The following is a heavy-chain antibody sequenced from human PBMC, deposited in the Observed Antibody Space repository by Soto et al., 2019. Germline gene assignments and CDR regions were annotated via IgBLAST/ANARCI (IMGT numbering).Heavy chain of an antibody. CDR2: ISTDNGNT. CDR1: GYTFTNSG. V-gene: IGHV1-18*01. CDR3: ARDQGITTFGVYSMYYYGMSV. D-gene: IGHD3-3*01. J-gene: IGHJ6*01. Sequence: QVQLVQSGAEVKKPGASVKVSCKASGYTFTNSGISWVRQAPGQGLEWMGWISTDNGNTNYAQHLQGRVSMTTDTSTSTAYMDLRSLGSDDTAVYYCARDQGITTFGVYSMYYYGMSVWGQGTTVTVSS.